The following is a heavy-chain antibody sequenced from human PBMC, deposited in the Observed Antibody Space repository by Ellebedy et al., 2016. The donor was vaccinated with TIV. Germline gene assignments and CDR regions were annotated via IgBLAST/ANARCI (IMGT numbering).Heavy chain of an antibody. V-gene: IGHV1-46*01. CDR2: INPSGGST. CDR1: GYTFTSYG. Sequence: AASVKVSCKASGYTFTSYGISWVRQATGQGLEWMGIINPSGGSTSYAQKFQGRVTMTRDTSTSTVYMELSSLRSEDTAVYYCARELYYYGSGLIVDYYGMDVWGQGTTVTVSS. J-gene: IGHJ6*02. CDR3: ARELYYYGSGLIVDYYGMDV. D-gene: IGHD3-10*01.